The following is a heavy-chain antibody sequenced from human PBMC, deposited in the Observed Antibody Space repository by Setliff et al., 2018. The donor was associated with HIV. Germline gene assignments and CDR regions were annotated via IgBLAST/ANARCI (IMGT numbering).Heavy chain of an antibody. Sequence: SVKVSCKASGGTFSDYSISWVRQAPGQGLEWMGGIIPFFGRENYAQKFQGRVAITADESTNTAYMELNTLRSEDTAVYYCATDLKGNYLDYFDSWGQGTLATVSS. CDR3: ATDLKGNYLDYFDS. CDR2: IIPFFGRE. V-gene: IGHV1-69*13. CDR1: GGTFSDYS. D-gene: IGHD1-7*01. J-gene: IGHJ4*02.